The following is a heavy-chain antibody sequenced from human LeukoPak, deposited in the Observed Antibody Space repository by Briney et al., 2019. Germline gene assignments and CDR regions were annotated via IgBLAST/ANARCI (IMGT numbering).Heavy chain of an antibody. D-gene: IGHD6-19*01. Sequence: GGSLRLSCAASGFIFSSYAMHWVRQAPGKGLEWVAVMSYDGSNKYYADSVKGRFTISRDNSKNTLYLQMNSLRAEDTAVYYYARPYNSGWYGDFDYWGQGALVTVSS. CDR3: ARPYNSGWYGDFDY. J-gene: IGHJ4*02. V-gene: IGHV3-30-3*01. CDR1: GFIFSSYA. CDR2: MSYDGSNK.